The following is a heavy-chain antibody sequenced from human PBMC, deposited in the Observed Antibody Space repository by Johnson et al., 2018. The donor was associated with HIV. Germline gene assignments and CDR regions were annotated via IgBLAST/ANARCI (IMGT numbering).Heavy chain of an antibody. CDR3: ARDRPPRYYYDSSGYDAFDI. CDR2: ISSSGSTI. Sequence: QVQLMESGGGLVKPGGSLRLSCAASGFIFSDYYMSWIRQAPGKGLEWVSYISSSGSTIYYADSVKGRFTISRDNAKNSLYLQINSLRAEDTAVYYCARDRPPRYYYDSSGYDAFDIWGQGTMVTVSS. CDR1: GFIFSDYY. J-gene: IGHJ3*02. D-gene: IGHD3-22*01. V-gene: IGHV3-11*04.